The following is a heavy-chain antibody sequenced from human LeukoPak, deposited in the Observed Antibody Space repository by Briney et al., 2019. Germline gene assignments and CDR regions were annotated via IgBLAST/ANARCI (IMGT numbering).Heavy chain of an antibody. J-gene: IGHJ4*02. D-gene: IGHD3-10*01. CDR1: GFTFSSYS. Sequence: GGSLRLSCAASGFTFSSYSMNWVRQAPGKGLEWVSYISSSSSTIYYADSVKGRFTISRDNAKNSLYLQMNSLRAEDTAVYYCARVGFGYYGSGSSDYWGQGTLVTVSS. CDR3: ARVGFGYYGSGSSDY. CDR2: ISSSSSTI. V-gene: IGHV3-48*01.